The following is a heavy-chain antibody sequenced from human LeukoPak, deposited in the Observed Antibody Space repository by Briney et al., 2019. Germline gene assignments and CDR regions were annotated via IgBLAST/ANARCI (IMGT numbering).Heavy chain of an antibody. CDR1: GGSISRYY. V-gene: IGHV4-4*07. Sequence: PSETLSLTCTVSGGSISRYYWSWIRQPAGKGLEWIGRIYTSGSTNYNPSLKSRVTMSVDTSKNQFSLKLSSVTAADTAVYYCARGPLLWFGGGVLDVWGQGTTVTVSS. CDR3: ARGPLLWFGGGVLDV. CDR2: IYTSGST. D-gene: IGHD3-10*01. J-gene: IGHJ6*02.